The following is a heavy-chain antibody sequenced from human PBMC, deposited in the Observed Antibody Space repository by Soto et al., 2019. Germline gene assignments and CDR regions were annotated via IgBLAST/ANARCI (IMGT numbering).Heavy chain of an antibody. CDR2: IIPIFGTA. Sequence: SVKISCKASGGTFSSYAISWVRQAPGQGLEWMGGIIPIFGTANYAQKFQGRVTITADESTSTAYMELSSLRSEDTAVYYCARTPRAGGALTNYFGCWGQGTLVTVSS. CDR1: GGTFSSYA. J-gene: IGHJ4*02. D-gene: IGHD7-27*01. CDR3: ARTPRAGGALTNYFGC. V-gene: IGHV1-69*13.